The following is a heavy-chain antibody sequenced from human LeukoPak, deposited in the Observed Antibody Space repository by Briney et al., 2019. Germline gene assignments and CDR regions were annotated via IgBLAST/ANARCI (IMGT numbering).Heavy chain of an antibody. V-gene: IGHV4-4*07. Sequence: SETLSLTCTVSGGSIGSYYWGWIRQPAGKGLEWIGRIYTSGSTNYNPSLKSRVTMSVDTSENQFSLKLSSVTAADTAVYYCARVTGLKGYYMDVWGKGTTVTVSS. CDR2: IYTSGST. D-gene: IGHD4-23*01. CDR1: GGSIGSYY. J-gene: IGHJ6*03. CDR3: ARVTGLKGYYMDV.